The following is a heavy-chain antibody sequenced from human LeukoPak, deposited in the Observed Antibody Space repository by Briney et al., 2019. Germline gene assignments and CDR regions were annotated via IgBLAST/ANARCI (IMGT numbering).Heavy chain of an antibody. Sequence: GESLKISCKGSGYTFTSYWIGWVRQMPGKGLEWMGIIFPGDSDTRYSPSFQDQVTMSADKSITTAYLQWSSLKASDTAVYYCARLGYCSRGTCYAFDYWGQGTLDTVSS. V-gene: IGHV5-51*01. CDR1: GYTFTSYW. CDR3: ARLGYCSRGTCYAFDY. CDR2: IFPGDSDT. D-gene: IGHD2-2*01. J-gene: IGHJ4*02.